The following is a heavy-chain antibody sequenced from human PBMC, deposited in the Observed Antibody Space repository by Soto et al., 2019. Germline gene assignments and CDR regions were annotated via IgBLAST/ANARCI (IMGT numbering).Heavy chain of an antibody. CDR2: IKYDGSTT. CDR1: GFTFNNYW. J-gene: IGHJ4*02. Sequence: EVQLVESGGGLVQPGGSLRLSCAASGFTFNNYWMHWVRQAPGKGLVWVSRIKYDGSTTNYADSVKGRFTIYRDNAKNTVYLRMNSLRGEDTAVYYCARGGWGAYYFDYWGQGTLVTVSS. V-gene: IGHV3-74*01. D-gene: IGHD1-26*01. CDR3: ARGGWGAYYFDY.